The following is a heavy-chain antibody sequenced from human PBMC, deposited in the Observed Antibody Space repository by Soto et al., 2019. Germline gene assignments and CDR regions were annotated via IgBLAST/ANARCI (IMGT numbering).Heavy chain of an antibody. V-gene: IGHV3-30-3*01. CDR3: ARGSGDFWTPSTGLDY. J-gene: IGHJ4*02. CDR2: ISYDGSNK. D-gene: IGHD3-3*01. Sequence: GGSLRLSCAASGFTFSSYAMHWVRQAPGKGLEWVAVISYDGSNKYYADSVKGRFTISRDNSKNTLYLQMNSLRAEDTAVYYCARGSGDFWTPSTGLDYWGQGTLVTVSS. CDR1: GFTFSSYA.